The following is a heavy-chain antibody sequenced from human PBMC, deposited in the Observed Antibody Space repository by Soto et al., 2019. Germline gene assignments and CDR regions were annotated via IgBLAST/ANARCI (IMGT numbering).Heavy chain of an antibody. V-gene: IGHV3-21*01. D-gene: IGHD2-2*01. CDR1: GLTFSDYS. CDR3: AKQLGCSSSTCYAETIDY. Sequence: GGSLRLSCAASGLTFSDYSMNWVRQAPGKGLEWVSSISSTSSYIYYADSVKGRSSISRDNAKNSLYLQMNSLRAEDTAVYYCAKQLGCSSSTCYAETIDYWGQGTLVTVSS. CDR2: ISSTSSYI. J-gene: IGHJ4*02.